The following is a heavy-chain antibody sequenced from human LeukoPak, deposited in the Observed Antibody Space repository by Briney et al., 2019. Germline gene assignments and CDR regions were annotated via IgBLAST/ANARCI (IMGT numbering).Heavy chain of an antibody. V-gene: IGHV4-59*01. D-gene: IGHD5-18*01. CDR3: ARDSEHNYGFDY. Sequence: SETLSLTCTVSGGSIRSYYWSWIRQAPGKGLEWIGYIYYSGSTNYNPSLKSRVTISVGTSKNQFSLKLNSLTAADTAVYYCARDSEHNYGFDYWGQGTLVTVSS. J-gene: IGHJ4*02. CDR2: IYYSGST. CDR1: GGSIRSYY.